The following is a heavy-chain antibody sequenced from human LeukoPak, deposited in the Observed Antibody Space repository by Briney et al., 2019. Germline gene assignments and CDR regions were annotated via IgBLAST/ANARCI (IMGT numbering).Heavy chain of an antibody. D-gene: IGHD2-15*01. Sequence: GGSLRLSCAASGFTFSDYYMTWIRQAPGKGLEWVSYISSSGITIYYADSVRGRFTISRDNAKKSLYLEMNSLRAEDAAVYYCARAPVTSCSGVLCYPFDYWGQGTLVTVSS. CDR1: GFTFSDYY. J-gene: IGHJ4*02. V-gene: IGHV3-11*01. CDR2: ISSSGITI. CDR3: ARAPVTSCSGVLCYPFDY.